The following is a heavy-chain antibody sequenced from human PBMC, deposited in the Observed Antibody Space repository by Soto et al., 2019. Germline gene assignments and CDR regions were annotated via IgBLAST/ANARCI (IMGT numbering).Heavy chain of an antibody. D-gene: IGHD3-22*01. Sequence: SETLSLTCAVSIGSISSYYWSWIRQPPGKGLEWIGYIYYSGSTNYNPSLKSRVTILVDMSKNQFPLKLRSVTAADTAVYYCARAIPTYYYDSSGYVFDYWGQGTLVTVSS. V-gene: IGHV4-59*01. CDR1: IGSISSYY. J-gene: IGHJ4*02. CDR3: ARAIPTYYYDSSGYVFDY. CDR2: IYYSGST.